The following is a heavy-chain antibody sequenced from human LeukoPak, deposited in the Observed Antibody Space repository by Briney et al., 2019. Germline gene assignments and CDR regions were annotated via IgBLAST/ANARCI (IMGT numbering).Heavy chain of an antibody. J-gene: IGHJ4*02. CDR3: ARDDYGEPFDY. Sequence: PGGSLTLSCAASGFTVSSNYMSWVRQAPGKGLEWVSVIYSGGTTYYADSVKGRFTISRDNPKNTLYLQMNSLRAEDTAVYYCARDDYGEPFDYWGQGTLVTVSS. CDR2: IYSGGTT. V-gene: IGHV3-66*01. CDR1: GFTVSSNY. D-gene: IGHD4-17*01.